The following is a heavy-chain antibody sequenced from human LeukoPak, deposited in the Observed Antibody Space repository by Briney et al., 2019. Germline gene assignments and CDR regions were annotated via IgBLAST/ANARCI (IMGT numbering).Heavy chain of an antibody. V-gene: IGHV4-34*01. CDR1: GGSFSGYY. CDR3: VRDWEGFNFDI. Sequence: SETLSLTCAVYGGSFSGYYWSWIRHPPGEGLEWIGEINHSGSTNYNPSLKSRATIAVDTSRNQFSLKLSSVTAADTAMYYCVRDWEGFNFDIWGQGTVVTVSS. J-gene: IGHJ3*02. D-gene: IGHD1-26*01. CDR2: INHSGST.